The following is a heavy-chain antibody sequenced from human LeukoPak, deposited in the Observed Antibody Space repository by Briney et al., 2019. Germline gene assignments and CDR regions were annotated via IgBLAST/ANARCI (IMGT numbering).Heavy chain of an antibody. D-gene: IGHD3-10*01. CDR2: IGTAGDT. J-gene: IGHJ3*02. V-gene: IGHV3-13*04. CDR1: GFTFSSYD. Sequence: GGPLRLSCAASGFTFSSYDMHWVRQATEKGLEWVSAIGTAGDTYYPGSVKGRFTTSRENAKNSLYLQMNSLRGGDTAVYYCARGRGWGTFDIWGQGTMVTVSS. CDR3: ARGRGWGTFDI.